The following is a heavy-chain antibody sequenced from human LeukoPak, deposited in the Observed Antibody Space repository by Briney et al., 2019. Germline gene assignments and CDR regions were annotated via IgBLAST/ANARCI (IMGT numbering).Heavy chain of an antibody. V-gene: IGHV3-74*01. D-gene: IGHD1-26*01. Sequence: GGSLRLSCAASGFTFSSYWMHWVRQAPGKGLVWVSHINSDERSTSYADSVKGRFTISRDNAKNTLYLQMNSLRAEDTAVYYCARVMGGTTSNFDYWGQGTLVPVSS. J-gene: IGHJ4*02. CDR2: INSDERST. CDR3: ARVMGGTTSNFDY. CDR1: GFTFSSYW.